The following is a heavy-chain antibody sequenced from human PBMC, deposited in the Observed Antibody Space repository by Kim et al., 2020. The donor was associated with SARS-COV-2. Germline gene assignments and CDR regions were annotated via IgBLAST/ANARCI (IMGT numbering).Heavy chain of an antibody. J-gene: IGHJ5*01. D-gene: IGHD2-15*01. CDR2: IYYSGRT. CDR3: ARGYCSDGSCSRFDS. Sequence: SETLSLTCTVSGGSISSGGYYWSWIRQHPGKGLEWIGYIYYSGRTYYNPSLKSRVAISVDTSKIQFSLKLTSGTAADTAVYYCARGYCSDGSCSRFDSWG. CDR1: GGSISSGGYY. V-gene: IGHV4-31*03.